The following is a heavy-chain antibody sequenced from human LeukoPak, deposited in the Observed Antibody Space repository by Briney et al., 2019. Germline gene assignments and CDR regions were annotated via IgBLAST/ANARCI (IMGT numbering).Heavy chain of an antibody. CDR1: GFTFSNFA. CDR2: IAYDGTNK. V-gene: IGHV3-30-3*01. J-gene: IGHJ4*02. D-gene: IGHD6-13*01. CDR3: ARDPAAAGFPDC. Sequence: PGRSLRLSCAASGFTFSNFAMHWVRQAPGKGLEWVAVIAYDGTNKHFADSVKGRFTISRDNSKNTLYLQMNSLRAEDTAVYYCARDPAAAGFPDCWGQGTLVTVSS.